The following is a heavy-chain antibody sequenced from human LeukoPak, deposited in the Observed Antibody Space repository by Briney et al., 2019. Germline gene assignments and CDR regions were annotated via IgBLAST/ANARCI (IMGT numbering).Heavy chain of an antibody. V-gene: IGHV4-31*03. CDR2: IYYSGST. CDR1: GGSISSGGYY. CDR3: ARSQLGQYYFDY. D-gene: IGHD1-1*01. J-gene: IGHJ4*02. Sequence: PSETLSLTCTVSGGSISSGGYYWSWIRQHPGKGLEWIGYIYYSGSTYYNPSLKSRVTISVDTSKNQFSLKLSSVTAADTAVYYCARSQLGQYYFDYWGQGTLVTVSS.